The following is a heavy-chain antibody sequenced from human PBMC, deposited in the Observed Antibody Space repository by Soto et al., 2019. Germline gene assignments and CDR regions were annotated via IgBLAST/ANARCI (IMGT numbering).Heavy chain of an antibody. Sequence: GGSLRLSCAASGFTFSTYAMSWVRQAPGKGLEWVSGLFGNGGGISYADSVMGRFTISRDDSNNMLYLEMHSLRVEDTGVYYCAKDRQPDGLWPFDHWGQGTLVTVSS. V-gene: IGHV3-23*01. D-gene: IGHD2-8*01. CDR2: LFGNGGGI. CDR3: AKDRQPDGLWPFDH. J-gene: IGHJ4*02. CDR1: GFTFSTYA.